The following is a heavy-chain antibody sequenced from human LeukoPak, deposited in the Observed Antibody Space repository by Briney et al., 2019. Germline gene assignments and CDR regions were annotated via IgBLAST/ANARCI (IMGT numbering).Heavy chain of an antibody. CDR2: ISYDGSNK. Sequence: GGSLRLSCAASGFTFSSYGMRWVRQAPGKGLEWVAVISYDGSNKYYADSVKGRFTISRDNSKNTLYLQMNSLRAEDTAVYYCAKVAGATAGWFDPWGQGTLVTVSS. D-gene: IGHD1-26*01. CDR3: AKVAGATAGWFDP. CDR1: GFTFSSYG. V-gene: IGHV3-30*18. J-gene: IGHJ5*02.